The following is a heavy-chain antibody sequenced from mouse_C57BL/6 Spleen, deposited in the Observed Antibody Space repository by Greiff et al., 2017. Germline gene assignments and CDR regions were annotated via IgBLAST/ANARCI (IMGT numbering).Heavy chain of an antibody. D-gene: IGHD2-4*01. J-gene: IGHJ3*01. V-gene: IGHV1-69*01. Sequence: QVQLQQPGAELVMPGASVKLSCKASGYTFTSYWMHWVKQRPGQGLEWIGKIDPSDSYTNYNQKFKGKSTLTVDKSSSTAYLQLSSLTSEDSAVYYCARSDYAGWFAYWGQGTLVTVSA. CDR2: IDPSDSYT. CDR1: GYTFTSYW. CDR3: ARSDYAGWFAY.